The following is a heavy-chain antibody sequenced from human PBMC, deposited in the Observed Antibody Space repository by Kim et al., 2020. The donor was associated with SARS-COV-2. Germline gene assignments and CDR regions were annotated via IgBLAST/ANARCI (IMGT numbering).Heavy chain of an antibody. CDR3: ARDCPSSALADTGWVLVFDY. CDR2: ISSSSSYI. D-gene: IGHD6-19*01. J-gene: IGHJ4*02. V-gene: IGHV3-21*01. CDR1: GFTFSSYS. Sequence: GGSLRLSCAASGFTFSSYSMNWVRQAPGKGLDWVSSISSSSSYIYYADSVKGRFTISRDNAKNSLYLQMNSLRAEDTAVYYCARDCPSSALADTGWVLVFDYWGQGTLVTVSS.